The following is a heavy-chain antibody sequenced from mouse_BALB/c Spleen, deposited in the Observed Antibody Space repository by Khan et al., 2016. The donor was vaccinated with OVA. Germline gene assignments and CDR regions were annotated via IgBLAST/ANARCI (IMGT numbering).Heavy chain of an antibody. CDR3: ARNYDYDEGLDY. J-gene: IGHJ3*01. V-gene: IGHV2-2*02. CDR1: GFSLTTYG. CDR2: IWGGGST. Sequence: QIQLVQSGPGLVPPSQSLSITCTVSGFSLTTYGVHWVRQSPGKGLEWLGVIWGGGSTDYNAAFISRLSISKDNSKSQVFFKMNSLQANDTAIYYCARNYDYDEGLDYWGQGTLVTVSA. D-gene: IGHD2-4*01.